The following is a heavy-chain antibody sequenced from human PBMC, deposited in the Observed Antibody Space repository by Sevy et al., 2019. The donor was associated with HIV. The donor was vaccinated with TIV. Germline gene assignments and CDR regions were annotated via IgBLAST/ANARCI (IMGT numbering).Heavy chain of an antibody. Sequence: GGSLRLSCAASGFTFSSYEMNWVRQAPGKGLEWVSYIGSSGSTIYYADSVKGRFTISRDNAKNSLYLQMNSLRAEDTAVYYCASFPSGYYYDSSGRTKELDPSGQGTMVTVSS. V-gene: IGHV3-48*03. CDR3: ASFPSGYYYDSSGRTKELDP. J-gene: IGHJ5*02. CDR2: IGSSGSTI. D-gene: IGHD3-22*01. CDR1: GFTFSSYE.